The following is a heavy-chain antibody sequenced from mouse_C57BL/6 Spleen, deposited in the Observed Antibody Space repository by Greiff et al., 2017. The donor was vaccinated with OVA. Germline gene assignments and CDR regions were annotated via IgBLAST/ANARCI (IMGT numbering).Heavy chain of an antibody. V-gene: IGHV1-82*01. J-gene: IGHJ2*01. CDR3: ARSIDSSGYVD. Sequence: VQLQQSGPELVKPGASVKISCKASGYAFSSSWMNWVKQRPGKGLEWIGRIYPGDGDTNYNGKFKGKATLTADKSSSTAYMQLSSLTSEDSAVYFCARSIDSSGYVDWGQGTTLTVSS. CDR1: GYAFSSSW. D-gene: IGHD3-2*02. CDR2: IYPGDGDT.